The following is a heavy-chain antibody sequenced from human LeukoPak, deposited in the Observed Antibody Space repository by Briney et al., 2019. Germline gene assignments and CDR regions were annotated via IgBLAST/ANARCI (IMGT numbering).Heavy chain of an antibody. CDR2: IYYSWDT. D-gene: IGHD2-2*01. CDR1: GGSISSTSYY. J-gene: IGHJ3*02. V-gene: IGHV4-39*01. CDR3: ARASRLNIVVVPAAMPADAFDI. Sequence: SETLSLTCTVSGGSISSTSYYWGWIRQPPGKGLEWIGSIYYSWDTYYNPSLKSRVTISVDTSKNQFSLKLSSVTAADTAVYYCARASRLNIVVVPAAMPADAFDIWGQGTMVTVSS.